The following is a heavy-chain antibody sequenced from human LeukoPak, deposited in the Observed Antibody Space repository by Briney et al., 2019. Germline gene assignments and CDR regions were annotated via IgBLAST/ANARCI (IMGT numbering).Heavy chain of an antibody. CDR1: GYTFTSYG. J-gene: IGHJ4*02. CDR3: ARDKQLWGMWRVVSFDY. Sequence: GASVKVSCKASGYTFTSYGISWVRQAPGQGLEWMGWISAYNGNTNYAQKFQGRVTMTRDTSISTAYMELSRLRSDDTAVYYCARDKQLWGMWRVVSFDYWGQGTLVTVSS. D-gene: IGHD5-18*01. CDR2: ISAYNGNT. V-gene: IGHV1-18*01.